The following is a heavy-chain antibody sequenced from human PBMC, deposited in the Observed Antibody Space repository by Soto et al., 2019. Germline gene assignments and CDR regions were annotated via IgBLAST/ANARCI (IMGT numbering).Heavy chain of an antibody. CDR3: ARRAGGSAFLSYAMDV. D-gene: IGHD3-10*01. J-gene: IGHJ6*01. CDR2: IYWDDDK. V-gene: IGHV2-5*02. CDR1: GFSLTTSGVN. Sequence: QITLKESGPTLVKPTQTLTLTCTFSGFSLTTSGVNVVWIRQPPGKALEWLALIYWDDDKRYNPSLKSRLTIXXDTSKNQVVLTMTNMDPVDSATYYCARRAGGSAFLSYAMDVWGQGTTVTVSS.